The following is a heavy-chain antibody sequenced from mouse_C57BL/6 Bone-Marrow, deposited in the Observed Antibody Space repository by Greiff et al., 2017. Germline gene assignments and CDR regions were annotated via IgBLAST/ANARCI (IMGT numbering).Heavy chain of an antibody. CDR2: ISSGGSYT. J-gene: IGHJ3*01. CDR3: ARLGRFAY. Sequence: EVKLQESGGDLVKPGGSLKLSCAASGFTFSSYGMSWVRQTPDKRLEWVATISSGGSYTYYRDSVKGRFTISRDNAKNTLYLQMSSLKSEDTAMYYCARLGRFAYWGQGTLVTVSA. V-gene: IGHV5-6*01. CDR1: GFTFSSYG.